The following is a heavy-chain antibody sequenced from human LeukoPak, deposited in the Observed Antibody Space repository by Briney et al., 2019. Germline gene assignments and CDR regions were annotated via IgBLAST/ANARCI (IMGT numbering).Heavy chain of an antibody. V-gene: IGHV4-34*01. J-gene: IGHJ4*02. Sequence: KASETLSLTCTVSGGSISSYYWSWIRQPPGKGLEWIGEINHSGSTNYNPSLKSRVTISVDTSKNQFSLKLSSVTAADTAVYYCARGARTWGVVTAYFDYWGQGTLVTVSS. CDR1: GGSISSYY. CDR2: INHSGST. CDR3: ARGARTWGVVTAYFDY. D-gene: IGHD2-21*02.